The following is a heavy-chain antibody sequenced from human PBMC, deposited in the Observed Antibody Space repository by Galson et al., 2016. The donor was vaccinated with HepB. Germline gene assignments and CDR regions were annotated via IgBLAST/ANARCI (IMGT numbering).Heavy chain of an antibody. CDR3: AREVAFSGQPVTSEIDS. Sequence: SETLSLTCNVSGGSITSNTYYWGWIRQPPGKGLEWIGNIFYTGKAYYNPSLKSRVTISVDTSENQFSLNLSSVTAADTAVYHCAREVAFSGQPVTSEIDSWGQGILVTVSS. CDR2: IFYTGKA. V-gene: IGHV4-39*02. D-gene: IGHD1-14*01. CDR1: GGSITSNTYY. J-gene: IGHJ4*02.